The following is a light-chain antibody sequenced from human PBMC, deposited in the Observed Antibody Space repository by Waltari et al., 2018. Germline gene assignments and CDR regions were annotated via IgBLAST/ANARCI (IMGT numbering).Light chain of an antibody. Sequence: EIVLTQSPVTLSLSPGERASLSCRASQSVGSYLAWYQQRPGQPPRLLIYDASSRVTGFPDRFSGSGSGTDFTLTISRLEPEDFAVYYCQQRSAWPTFGGGTKVEFK. J-gene: IGKJ4*01. CDR1: QSVGSY. CDR2: DAS. V-gene: IGKV3-11*01. CDR3: QQRSAWPT.